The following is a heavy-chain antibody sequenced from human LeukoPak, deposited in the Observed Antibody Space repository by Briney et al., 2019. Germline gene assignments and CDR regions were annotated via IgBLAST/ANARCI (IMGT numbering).Heavy chain of an antibody. D-gene: IGHD3-3*01. Sequence: PSETLSLTCTVSGDSIRGFYWSWVRQPAGPGLEYIGHMYISGSTTYNPSLKSRVTMSVDLAKNEVSLKLTSVTAADTAIYFCASLDGETFAHWGRGTLVLVS. CDR3: ASLDGETFAH. CDR2: MYISGST. CDR1: GDSIRGFY. V-gene: IGHV4-4*07. J-gene: IGHJ4*02.